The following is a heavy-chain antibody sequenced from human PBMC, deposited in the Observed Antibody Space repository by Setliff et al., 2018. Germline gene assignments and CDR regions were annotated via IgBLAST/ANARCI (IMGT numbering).Heavy chain of an antibody. CDR2: IYPGDSDT. V-gene: IGHV5-51*01. CDR1: GYSFTTYW. CDR3: ARLTPMADFDY. J-gene: IGHJ4*02. D-gene: IGHD5-18*01. Sequence: GESLKISCKGSGYSFTTYWIGWVRQMPGKGLEWMGVIYPGDSDTRYSPPFKGQVTISADKSISTAYLQWSSLEASDTAMYYCARLTPMADFDYWGQGTLVTVSS.